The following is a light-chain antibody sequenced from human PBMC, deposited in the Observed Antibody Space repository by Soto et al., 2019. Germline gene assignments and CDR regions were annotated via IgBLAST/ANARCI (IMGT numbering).Light chain of an antibody. J-gene: IGKJ1*01. CDR2: KSS. CDR3: QHYNSYPWT. V-gene: IGKV1-5*03. CDR1: QSISSW. Sequence: DIQMTQSPSTLSASVGDRVTITCRASQSISSWLAWYQQKPGKAPKLLIYKSSSLESRVPSRFSGSGSGTEFTLTISSLQPDDFATYYCQHYNSYPWTFGLGTKVEIK.